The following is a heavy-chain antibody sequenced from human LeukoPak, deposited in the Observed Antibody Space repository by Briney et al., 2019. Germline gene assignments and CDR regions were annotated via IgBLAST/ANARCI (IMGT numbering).Heavy chain of an antibody. CDR3: ARHRPRLRGVLFDY. Sequence: SETLSLTCTVTGGSISSYYRSWIRQPPGEGLEWMGYIYYSGSTNYNPSLKSRVTMSVDTPKNQFSLKLSSVTDADTAVYDCARHRPRLRGVLFDYWGQGTLVTVSS. J-gene: IGHJ4*02. CDR1: GGSISSYY. CDR2: IYYSGST. V-gene: IGHV4-59*08. D-gene: IGHD3-10*01.